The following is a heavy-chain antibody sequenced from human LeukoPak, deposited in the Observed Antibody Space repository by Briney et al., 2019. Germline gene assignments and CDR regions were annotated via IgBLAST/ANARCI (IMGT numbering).Heavy chain of an antibody. CDR1: GFTFSSYA. J-gene: IGHJ6*03. V-gene: IGHV3-23*01. Sequence: GGSLRLSCAASGFTFSSYAMSWVRQAPGKGLEWVSAISGSGGSTYYADSVKGRFTISRDNAKNSLYLQVNSLRAEDTAVYYCASAGYTSSSYVRNYYYYMDVWGKGTTVTVSS. CDR3: ASAGYTSSSYVRNYYYYMDV. D-gene: IGHD6-13*01. CDR2: ISGSGGST.